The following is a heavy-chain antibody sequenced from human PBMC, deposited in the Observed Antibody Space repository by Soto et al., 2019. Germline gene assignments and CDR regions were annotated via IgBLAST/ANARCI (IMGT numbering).Heavy chain of an antibody. J-gene: IGHJ5*02. CDR2: IKQDGSEK. D-gene: IGHD7-27*01. CDR3: ARGLGIRGNWFDP. Sequence: EVQLVESGGGLVQPGGSLRLSCAASGFTFSSYWMSWVRQAPGKGLEWVANIKQDGSEKYYVVSVKGRFTISRDNAKNSLYLQMNSLRAEDTAVYYCARGLGIRGNWFDPWGQGTLVTVSS. CDR1: GFTFSSYW. V-gene: IGHV3-7*01.